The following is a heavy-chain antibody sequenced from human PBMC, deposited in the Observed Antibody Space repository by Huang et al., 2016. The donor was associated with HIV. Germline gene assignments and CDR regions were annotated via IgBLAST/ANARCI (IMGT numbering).Heavy chain of an antibody. CDR1: GASISGGSYF. V-gene: IGHV4-61*09. J-gene: IGHJ3*02. Sequence: QVLLQESGPRLLKPSQTVSLTCTVSGASISGGSYFWSWVRQPAGMGLEWIGHVHTGGTFTYNASLERRDTNSLDRSKTQFSLKLRSVTAADTAVYCCARGDSRWYSLVSFDSWGQGTMVAAAS. CDR3: ARGDSRWYSLVSFDS. D-gene: IGHD6-13*01. CDR2: VHTGGTF.